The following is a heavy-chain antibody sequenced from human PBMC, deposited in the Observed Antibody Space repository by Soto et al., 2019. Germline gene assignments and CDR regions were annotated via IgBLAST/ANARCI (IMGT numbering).Heavy chain of an antibody. D-gene: IGHD4-17*01. Sequence: PSETLSLTCAVYGGSFSDYYWSWIRQPPGKGLEWIGEINHSGTTNYNPSLKSRVTISVDTSKSQFSLKLSSVTVADTAVYYCARGDLRSQEVWGPGTLVTVSS. V-gene: IGHV4-34*01. CDR2: INHSGTT. CDR3: ARGDLRSQEV. J-gene: IGHJ4*02. CDR1: GGSFSDYY.